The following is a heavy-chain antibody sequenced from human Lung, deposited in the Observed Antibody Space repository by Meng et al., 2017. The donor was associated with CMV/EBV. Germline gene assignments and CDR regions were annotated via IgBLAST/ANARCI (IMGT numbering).Heavy chain of an antibody. Sequence: AERKKPGASVKVSCKASGYTLTSYAMHWVRQAPGQRLEWMGWINAGNGNTKYSQRLQGRVTITRDTSASTAYMELSSLRSEDTTVYYCARAGYDSSGYYPQPFDYWGQGTLVTVSS. CDR1: GYTLTSYA. CDR3: ARAGYDSSGYYPQPFDY. CDR2: INAGNGNT. V-gene: IGHV1-3*01. D-gene: IGHD3-22*01. J-gene: IGHJ4*02.